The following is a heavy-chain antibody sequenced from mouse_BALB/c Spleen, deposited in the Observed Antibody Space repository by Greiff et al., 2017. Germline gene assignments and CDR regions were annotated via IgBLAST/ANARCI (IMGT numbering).Heavy chain of an antibody. V-gene: IGHV5-6*02. D-gene: IGHD2-4*01. CDR2: ISSGGSYT. J-gene: IGHJ3*01. CDR1: GFTFSSYG. Sequence: EVNVVESGGDLVKPGGSLKLSCAASGFTFSSYGMSWVRQTPDKRLEWVATISSGGSYTYYPDSVKGRFTISRDNAKNTLYLQMSSLKSEDTAMYYCARRFDYAWFAYWGQGTLVTVSA. CDR3: ARRFDYAWFAY.